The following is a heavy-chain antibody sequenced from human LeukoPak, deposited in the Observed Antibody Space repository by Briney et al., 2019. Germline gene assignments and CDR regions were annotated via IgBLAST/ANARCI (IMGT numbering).Heavy chain of an antibody. Sequence: SETLCLTCTVSGASISSYYWSWIRQSPGKGLEWIEYMYYSGSTNSNPSLRSRVFLSVDTSKSQFSLKLSSVPDADTPVYYCARFGYSYGFDYWGQGSLVTVSS. CDR1: GASISSYY. J-gene: IGHJ4*02. V-gene: IGHV4-59*01. D-gene: IGHD5-18*01. CDR2: MYYSGST. CDR3: ARFGYSYGFDY.